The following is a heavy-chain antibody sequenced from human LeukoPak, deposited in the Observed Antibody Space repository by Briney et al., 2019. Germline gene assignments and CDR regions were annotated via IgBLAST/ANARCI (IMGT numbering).Heavy chain of an antibody. CDR2: IYHSGST. Sequence: SETLSLTCTVSGGSISTYYWNWIRQPTGKGLEWIGYIYHSGSTNYNPSLQSRVTISVDTSKNQFSLNLNSVTAADTAVYYCARGGAARLHFQNWGQGTLLTVSS. J-gene: IGHJ1*01. CDR3: ARGGAARLHFQN. V-gene: IGHV4-59*01. D-gene: IGHD6-6*01. CDR1: GGSISTYY.